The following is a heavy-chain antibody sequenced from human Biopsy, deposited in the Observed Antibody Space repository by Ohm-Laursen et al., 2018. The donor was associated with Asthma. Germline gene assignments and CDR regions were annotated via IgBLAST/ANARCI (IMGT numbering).Heavy chain of an antibody. CDR2: ISKDASTQ. CDR3: AKATLGDIGKDY. Sequence: SLRLSCTASGFSFSNFAIHWVRQAPGKGLEWVGVISKDASTQDYADSVKGRFTISRDNAKNSLYLQMNSLRVEDTALYYCAKATLGDIGKDYWGQGTLVTVSS. V-gene: IGHV3-30*18. D-gene: IGHD2-21*01. J-gene: IGHJ4*02. CDR1: GFSFSNFA.